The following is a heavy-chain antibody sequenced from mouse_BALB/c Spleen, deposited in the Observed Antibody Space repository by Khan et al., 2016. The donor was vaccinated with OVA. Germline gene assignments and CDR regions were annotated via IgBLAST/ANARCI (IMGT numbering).Heavy chain of an antibody. Sequence: QVQLKQSGAELVKPGASVKLSCKASGYTFTSYYMYWVKQRPGQGLEWIGGINPSNGGTNFNEKFKSKATLTVDKSSSTAYMQLSSLTSEDSAVXYCTRGGACATMISWCAYWGQGTLVTVSA. V-gene: IGHV1S81*02. J-gene: IGHJ3*01. CDR1: GYTFTSYY. D-gene: IGHD2-4*01. CDR3: TRGGACATMISWCAY. CDR2: INPSNGGT.